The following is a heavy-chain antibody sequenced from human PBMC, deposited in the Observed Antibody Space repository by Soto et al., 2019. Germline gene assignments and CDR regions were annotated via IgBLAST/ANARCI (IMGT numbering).Heavy chain of an antibody. CDR3: ATDRYSSGWYDY. CDR1: GYTLTELS. V-gene: IGHV1-24*01. CDR2: FDPEDGET. J-gene: IGHJ4*02. Sequence: ASVKVSCKVSGYTLTELSMHWVRQAPGKGLEWMGGFDPEDGETIYAQKFQGRVTVTEDTSTDTAYMELSSLRSEDTAVYYCATDRYSSGWYDYWGQGTLVTVSS. D-gene: IGHD6-19*01.